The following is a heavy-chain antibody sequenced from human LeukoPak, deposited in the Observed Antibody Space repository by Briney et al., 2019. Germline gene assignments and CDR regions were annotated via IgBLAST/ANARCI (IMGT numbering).Heavy chain of an antibody. D-gene: IGHD3-3*01. Sequence: SDTLSLTCTVSGGSISSSSYYWGWIRQPPGKGVEWIGSIYYSGSTYYNPSLKSRVTISVDTSKNQFSLKLSSVTAADTAVYYCARDRLGVWSGYYGLDYWGQGTLVTVSS. CDR3: ARDRLGVWSGYYGLDY. V-gene: IGHV4-39*07. CDR2: IYYSGST. J-gene: IGHJ4*02. CDR1: GGSISSSSYY.